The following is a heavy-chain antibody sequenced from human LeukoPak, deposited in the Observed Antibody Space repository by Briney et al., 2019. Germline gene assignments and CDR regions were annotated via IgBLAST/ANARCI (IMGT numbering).Heavy chain of an antibody. CDR2: IRYDRSNK. CDR3: AKAVPFWSGYPYAFDI. Sequence: PGGSLRLSCAASGFTFSSYGMHWVRQAPGKGLEWVAFIRYDRSNKYYADSVKGRFTISRDNSKNTLYLQMNSLRAEDTAVYYCAKAVPFWSGYPYAFDIWGQGTMVTVSS. D-gene: IGHD3-3*01. V-gene: IGHV3-30*02. J-gene: IGHJ3*02. CDR1: GFTFSSYG.